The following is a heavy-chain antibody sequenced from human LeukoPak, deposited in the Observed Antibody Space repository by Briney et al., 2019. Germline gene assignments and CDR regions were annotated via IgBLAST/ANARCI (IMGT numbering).Heavy chain of an antibody. D-gene: IGHD3-16*01. CDR1: GFTFSSYW. V-gene: IGHV3-74*01. Sequence: GGSLRLSYAASGFTFSSYWMPWVRHAAGKGRVWVSRINSDGSSTIYADSVKGRFTISRDNAKNTLYLQMNSLRAEDTAVYYCARVVGGVPDYWGQGTLVTVSS. J-gene: IGHJ4*02. CDR2: INSDGSST. CDR3: ARVVGGVPDY.